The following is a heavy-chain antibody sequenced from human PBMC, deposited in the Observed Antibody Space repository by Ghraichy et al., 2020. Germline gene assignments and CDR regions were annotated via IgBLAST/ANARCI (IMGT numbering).Heavy chain of an antibody. V-gene: IGHV4-31*03. CDR3: AREADKAYSSSSMRAFDY. CDR2: IYYSGST. CDR1: GGSISSGGYY. D-gene: IGHD6-6*01. J-gene: IGHJ4*02. Sequence: SETLSLTCTVSGGSISSGGYYWSWIRQHPGKGLEWIGYIYYSGSTYYNPSLKSRVTISVDTSKNQFSLKLSSVTAADTAVYYCAREADKAYSSSSMRAFDYWGQGTLVTVSS.